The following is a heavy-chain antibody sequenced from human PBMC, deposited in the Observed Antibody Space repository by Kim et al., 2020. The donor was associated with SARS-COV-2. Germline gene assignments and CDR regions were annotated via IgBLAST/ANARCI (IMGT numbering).Heavy chain of an antibody. CDR1: GFTFSSYE. D-gene: IGHD1-26*01. CDR2: ISSSGSTI. J-gene: IGHJ4*02. Sequence: GGSLRLSCAASGFTFSSYEMNWVRQAPGKGLEWVSYISSSGSTIYYADSVKGRFTISRDNAKNSLYLQMNSLRAEDTAVYYCARGKWELRWRYYFDYWGQGTLVTVSS. CDR3: ARGKWELRWRYYFDY. V-gene: IGHV3-48*03.